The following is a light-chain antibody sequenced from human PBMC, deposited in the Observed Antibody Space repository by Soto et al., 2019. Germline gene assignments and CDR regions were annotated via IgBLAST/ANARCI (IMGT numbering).Light chain of an antibody. J-gene: IGKJ5*01. CDR1: QRVSSGY. Sequence: EVVLTQSPGTLSLSKGERATLSCRASQRVSSGYLAWYQQKPGQAPRLLIYGASNSATDIPDRFSGRGSGTDFTLTISRLEPEDFAVYYCQQYGSSPSSSTFCQGTQPAIK. CDR3: QQYGSSPSSST. CDR2: GAS. V-gene: IGKV3-20*01.